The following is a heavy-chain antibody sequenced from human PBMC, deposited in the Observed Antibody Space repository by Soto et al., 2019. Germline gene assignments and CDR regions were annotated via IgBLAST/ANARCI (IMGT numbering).Heavy chain of an antibody. CDR2: IWYDGSNK. D-gene: IGHD6-6*01. CDR3: ARDGRVVGGSSYYYYYYGMDV. CDR1: GFTFSSYG. J-gene: IGHJ6*02. Sequence: QVQLVESGGGVVQPGRSLRLSCAASGFTFSSYGMHWVRQAPGKGLEWVAVIWYDGSNKYYADSVKGRFTISRDNSKNTLYLQMNSLRAEDTAVYYCARDGRVVGGSSYYYYYYGMDVWCQGTTVTVSS. V-gene: IGHV3-33*01.